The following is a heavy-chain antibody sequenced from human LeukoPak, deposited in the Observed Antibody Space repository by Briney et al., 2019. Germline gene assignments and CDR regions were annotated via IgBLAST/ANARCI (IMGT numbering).Heavy chain of an antibody. Sequence: SETLSLTCTVSGVSISSYYWSWIRQPPGKGLEWIGYIYYSGSTNYNPSLKSRVTISVDTSKNQFSLKLSSVTAADTAVYYCAGDRGDYGGPGGYFDYWGQGTLVTVSS. V-gene: IGHV4-59*01. D-gene: IGHD4-23*01. CDR2: IYYSGST. J-gene: IGHJ4*02. CDR3: AGDRGDYGGPGGYFDY. CDR1: GVSISSYY.